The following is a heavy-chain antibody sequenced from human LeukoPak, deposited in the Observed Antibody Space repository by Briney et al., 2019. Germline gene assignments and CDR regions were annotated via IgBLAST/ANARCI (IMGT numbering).Heavy chain of an antibody. CDR3: ARHGSGSYYNVEYYGMDV. CDR2: ISYSGST. CDR1: GGSISSYY. D-gene: IGHD3-10*01. J-gene: IGHJ6*02. V-gene: IGHV4-59*08. Sequence: NPSETLSLTCAVSGGSISSYYWSWIRQPPGRQPPGKGLEWIGYISYSGSTNYNPSLKSRVTISIDTSRSQFSLKLSSVTAADTAVYYCARHGSGSYYNVEYYGMDVWGQGTTVTVSS.